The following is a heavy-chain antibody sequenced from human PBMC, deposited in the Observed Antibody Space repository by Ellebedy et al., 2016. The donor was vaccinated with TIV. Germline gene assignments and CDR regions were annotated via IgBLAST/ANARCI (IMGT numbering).Heavy chain of an antibody. Sequence: GESLKISCAASGFTFSHYDMHWVRQAPGKGLEWVAVIWYDGSNKFYADSVKGRFTISRDNSKNTLYLQMNSLRAEDTAVYYCARDPRVVVPAAMDYWGQGTLVTVSS. CDR2: IWYDGSNK. CDR1: GFTFSHYD. V-gene: IGHV3-33*01. J-gene: IGHJ4*02. CDR3: ARDPRVVVPAAMDY. D-gene: IGHD2-2*01.